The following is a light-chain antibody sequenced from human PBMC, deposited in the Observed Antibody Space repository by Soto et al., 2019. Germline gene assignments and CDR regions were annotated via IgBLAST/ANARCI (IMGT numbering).Light chain of an antibody. J-gene: IGLJ1*01. CDR3: CSYAGSYTFYV. CDR2: DVS. V-gene: IGLV2-11*01. Sequence: QSVLTQPRSVSGSPGQSVTISCTGTSSDVGGYNYVSWYQQHPGKAPKLMIYDVSKRPSGVPDRFSGSKSGNTASLTISGLQAEDEADYYCCSYAGSYTFYVFGTGTKHTVL. CDR1: SSDVGGYNY.